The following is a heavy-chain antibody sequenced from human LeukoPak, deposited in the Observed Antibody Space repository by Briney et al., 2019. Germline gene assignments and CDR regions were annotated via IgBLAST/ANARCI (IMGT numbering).Heavy chain of an antibody. CDR3: ARDYCSSTDCFYFDY. V-gene: IGHV3-48*03. CDR2: ITSSGSVT. D-gene: IGHD2-2*01. Sequence: GGSLRLSCAASGFTFRLYEMTWVRQAPGKGLEWVSYITSSGSVTYYADSVKGRFTISRDNAKNSLSLQMNSLRAEDTAVYYCARDYCSSTDCFYFDYWGQGTLVTVSS. J-gene: IGHJ4*02. CDR1: GFTFRLYE.